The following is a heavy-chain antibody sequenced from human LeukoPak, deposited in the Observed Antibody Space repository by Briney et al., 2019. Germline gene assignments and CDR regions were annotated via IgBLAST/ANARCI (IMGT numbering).Heavy chain of an antibody. Sequence: GGSLRLSCAASGFTFSSYWMHWVRQAPGKGLVWVSRINSDGSSTSYADSVKGRFTISRDNAKNTLYLQMNSLRAEDTAVYYCARDPPKDGPNYYFDYWGQGTLVTVSS. V-gene: IGHV3-74*01. CDR1: GFTFSSYW. CDR2: INSDGSST. J-gene: IGHJ4*02. CDR3: ARDPPKDGPNYYFDY. D-gene: IGHD5-24*01.